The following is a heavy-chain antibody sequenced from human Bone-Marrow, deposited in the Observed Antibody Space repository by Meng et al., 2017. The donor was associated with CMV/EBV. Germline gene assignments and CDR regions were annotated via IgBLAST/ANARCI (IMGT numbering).Heavy chain of an antibody. D-gene: IGHD6-19*01. J-gene: IGHJ4*02. CDR1: GYTFTGYY. Sequence: ASVKVSCKASGYTFTGYYMHWVRQAPGQGLEWMRWINPNSGGTNYAQKFQGRVTMTRDTSISTAYMELSRLRSDDTAVYYCARVRDSSGWYHLDYWGQGTLVTVSS. CDR2: INPNSGGT. CDR3: ARVRDSSGWYHLDY. V-gene: IGHV1-2*02.